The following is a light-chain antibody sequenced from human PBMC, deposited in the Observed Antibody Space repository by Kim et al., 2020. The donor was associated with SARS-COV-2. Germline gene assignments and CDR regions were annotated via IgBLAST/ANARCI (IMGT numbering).Light chain of an antibody. V-gene: IGLV2-14*03. CDR2: DVT. CDR1: SSDIGGYNY. Sequence: SITISCSGSSSDIGGYNYASWYQHHPGKAPNLMIYDVTKRPSGVSDRFSGSKSANMASLTIFGLQAEDEADYYCSSYTTTSAVVFGGGTQLTVL. J-gene: IGLJ2*01. CDR3: SSYTTTSAVV.